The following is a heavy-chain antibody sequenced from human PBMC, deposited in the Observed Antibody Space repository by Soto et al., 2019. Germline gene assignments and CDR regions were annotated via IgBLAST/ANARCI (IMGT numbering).Heavy chain of an antibody. CDR1: GFTFSSYS. D-gene: IGHD2-8*01. CDR2: ISSSSSTI. Sequence: HPGGSLRLSCAASGFTFSSYSMNWVRQAPGKGLEWVSYISSSSSTIYYADSVKGRFTISRDNAKNSLYLQMNSLRDEDTAVYYCARDNGGGYYYYYGMDVWGQGTTVTVSS. V-gene: IGHV3-48*02. J-gene: IGHJ6*02. CDR3: ARDNGGGYYYYYGMDV.